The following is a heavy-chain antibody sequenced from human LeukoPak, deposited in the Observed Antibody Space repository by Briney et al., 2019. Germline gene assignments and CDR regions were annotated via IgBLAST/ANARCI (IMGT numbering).Heavy chain of an antibody. CDR2: ISWNSGSI. V-gene: IGHV3-9*01. J-gene: IGHJ4*02. D-gene: IGHD3-22*01. CDR3: ARGIYDSSGYDY. CDR1: GFTFDDYA. Sequence: PGRSLRLSCAASGFTFDDYAMHWVRQAPGKGLEWVSGISWNSGSIGYADSVKGRFTISRDNAKNSLYLQMNSLRAEDTALYHCARGIYDSSGYDYWGQGTLVTVSS.